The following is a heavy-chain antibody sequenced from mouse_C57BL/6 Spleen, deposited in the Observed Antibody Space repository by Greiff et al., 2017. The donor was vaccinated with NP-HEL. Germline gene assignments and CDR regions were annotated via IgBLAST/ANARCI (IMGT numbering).Heavy chain of an antibody. D-gene: IGHD1-1*01. Sequence: EVQGVESGGGLVKPGGSLKLSCAASGFTFSSYAMSWVRQTPEKRLEWVATISDGGSYTYYPDNVKGRFTISRDNAKNNLYLQMSHLKSEDTAMYYCARAPGYYGSSYDAMDYWGQGTSVTVSS. CDR2: ISDGGSYT. V-gene: IGHV5-4*01. CDR3: ARAPGYYGSSYDAMDY. J-gene: IGHJ4*01. CDR1: GFTFSSYA.